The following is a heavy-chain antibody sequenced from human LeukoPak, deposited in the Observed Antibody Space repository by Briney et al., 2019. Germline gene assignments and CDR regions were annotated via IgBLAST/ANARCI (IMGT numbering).Heavy chain of an antibody. J-gene: IGHJ5*02. CDR1: GYTFTSYG. CDR3: ATSRWLYNWFDP. Sequence: GASVKVSCKASGYTFTSYGISWVRQAPGQGLEWMGWISAYNGNTNYAQKFQGRVTMTRDTSISTDYLNLTRLRSDDTAVYYCATSRWLYNWFDPWGQGTLVTVSS. D-gene: IGHD4-23*01. CDR2: ISAYNGNT. V-gene: IGHV1-18*01.